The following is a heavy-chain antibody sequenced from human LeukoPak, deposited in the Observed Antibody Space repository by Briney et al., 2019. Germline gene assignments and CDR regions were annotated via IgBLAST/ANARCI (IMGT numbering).Heavy chain of an antibody. J-gene: IGHJ5*01. CDR1: GFTFSSYW. V-gene: IGHV3-74*01. CDR3: ARALVVVPAAKAVVSYNWFDS. Sequence: GGSLRLSCAASGFTFSSYWMHWVRQAPGKGLVWVSRINSDGSSTSYADSVKGRFTISRDNAKNTLYLQMNSLRAEDTAVYYCARALVVVPAAKAVVSYNWFDSWGQGTLVTVSS. CDR2: INSDGSST. D-gene: IGHD2-2*01.